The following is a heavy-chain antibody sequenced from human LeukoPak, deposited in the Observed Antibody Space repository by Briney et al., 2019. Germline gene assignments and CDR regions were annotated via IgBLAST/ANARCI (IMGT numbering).Heavy chain of an antibody. V-gene: IGHV1-3*01. Sequence: ASVKVSCKASGYTFTSYAMHWVRQAPGQRLEWMGWINAGNGNTQYSQNFQGRVTITRDTSASTAYMELSSLRSDDTAVYYCARDRWDYGDFAEYFQHWGQGTLVTVSS. CDR3: ARDRWDYGDFAEYFQH. CDR1: GYTFTSYA. CDR2: INAGNGNT. D-gene: IGHD4-17*01. J-gene: IGHJ1*01.